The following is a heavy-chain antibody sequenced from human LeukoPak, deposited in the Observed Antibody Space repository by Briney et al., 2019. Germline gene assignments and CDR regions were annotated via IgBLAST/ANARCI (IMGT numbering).Heavy chain of an antibody. CDR1: GGTFSSYA. CDR2: IIPILGIA. CDR3: ARGDHYDYVWGSYRPPPDALDI. D-gene: IGHD3-16*02. Sequence: SVKVSCKASGGTFSSYAISWVRQAPGQGLEWMGRIIPILGIANYAQKFQGRVTITADKSTSTAYMELSSLRSEDTAVYYCARGDHYDYVWGSYRPPPDALDIWGQGTMVTVSS. V-gene: IGHV1-69*04. J-gene: IGHJ3*02.